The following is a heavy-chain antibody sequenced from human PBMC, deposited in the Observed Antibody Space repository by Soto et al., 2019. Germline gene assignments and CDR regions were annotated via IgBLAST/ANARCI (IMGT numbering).Heavy chain of an antibody. D-gene: IGHD3-3*01. CDR2: INHSGST. V-gene: IGHV4-34*01. J-gene: IGHJ4*02. CDR1: GGSFSGYY. Sequence: QVQLQQWGAGLLKPSETLSLTCAVYGGSFSGYYWSWIRQPPGKGLEWIGEINHSGSTNYNPSLKRGVTIAIDASKNQFSLKPSSVTGADTAMYYWASRQYYDFWSGYYTGIDYWGQGTLVTVSS. CDR3: ASRQYYDFWSGYYTGIDY.